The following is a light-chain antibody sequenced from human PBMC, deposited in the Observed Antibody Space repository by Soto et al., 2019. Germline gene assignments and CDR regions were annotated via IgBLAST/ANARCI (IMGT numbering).Light chain of an antibody. CDR3: SSYTGITTVV. V-gene: IGLV2-8*01. CDR1: SSDVGGFNY. J-gene: IGLJ2*01. Sequence: QSALTQPPSASGSPGQSVTISCTGTSSDVGGFNYVSWYQQHQGKAPKLMIFEVNKRPSGVPDRFSGSKSGNTASLTVSGLQAEDEADYYCSSYTGITTVVFGGGTKLTVL. CDR2: EVN.